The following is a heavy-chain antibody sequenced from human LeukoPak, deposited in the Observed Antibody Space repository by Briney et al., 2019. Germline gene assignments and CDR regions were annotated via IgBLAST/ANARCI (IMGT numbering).Heavy chain of an antibody. CDR3: AKVPRQHDNWFDP. Sequence: GGSLRLSCAASGFTFSSHSMNWVRQTPGKGLEWILYISSSSTIIHYADSVKGRFTISRDDAKNSLYLQMNSLRAEDTAIYYCAKVPRQHDNWFDPWGQGTLVTVSS. CDR1: GFTFSSHS. CDR2: ISSSSTII. D-gene: IGHD3-9*01. J-gene: IGHJ5*02. V-gene: IGHV3-48*01.